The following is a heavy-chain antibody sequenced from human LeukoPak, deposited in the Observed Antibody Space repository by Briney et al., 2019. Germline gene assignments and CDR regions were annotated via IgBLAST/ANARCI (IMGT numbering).Heavy chain of an antibody. CDR2: TNPSGGST. V-gene: IGHV1-46*01. Sequence: GSLKVSCKASGYTFTSYYIHWVRQAPGQGLEWMGITNPSGGSTSYEEKFQGRVTMTRDTSTSRVYMELSSLRFEDTAVYYCAREVAAPGTGLDYWGQGTLVTVS. CDR3: AREVAAPGTGLDY. D-gene: IGHD6-13*01. J-gene: IGHJ4*02. CDR1: GYTFTSYY.